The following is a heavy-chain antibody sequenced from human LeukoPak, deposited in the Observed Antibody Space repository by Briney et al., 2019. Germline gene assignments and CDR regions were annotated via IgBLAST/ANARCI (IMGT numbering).Heavy chain of an antibody. CDR2: IFHSGDT. J-gene: IGHJ1*01. V-gene: IGHV4-59*11. CDR3: ASGHIVAVS. CDR1: GASITSQY. Sequence: PSETLSLTCSVSGASITSQYWSWIRQPPGKGLEWIAYIFHSGDTNYNPSLKSRVTISVDTSRNQVSLKLSSVNAADTAVYYCASGHIVAVSRGQGTLVTVSS. D-gene: IGHD2-21*01.